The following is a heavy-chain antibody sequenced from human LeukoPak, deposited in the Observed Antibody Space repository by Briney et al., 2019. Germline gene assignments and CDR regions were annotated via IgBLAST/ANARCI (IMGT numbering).Heavy chain of an antibody. V-gene: IGHV1-2*02. J-gene: IGHJ4*02. CDR1: GYTFTAYY. CDR3: AVTQVAVVRVKTSLGFGY. Sequence: ASVKVCCKTFGYTFTAYYMHWVRQAPGQGLEWMGWINRNSGGTNYAQKFQGRVTMTRDTSISTAYMELSRLRSDDTAVYYCAVTQVAVVRVKTSLGFGYWGQGTLVTVSS. D-gene: IGHD6-19*01. CDR2: INRNSGGT.